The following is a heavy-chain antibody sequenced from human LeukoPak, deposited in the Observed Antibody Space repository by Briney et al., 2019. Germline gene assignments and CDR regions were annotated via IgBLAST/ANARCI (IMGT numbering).Heavy chain of an antibody. V-gene: IGHV4-34*01. J-gene: IGHJ5*02. D-gene: IGHD6-19*01. CDR3: AREVRSSGWLGGWFDP. CDR1: GGSFSGYY. Sequence: SETLSLTCAVYGGSFSGYYWSWIRQPPGKGLEWIGEINHSESTNYNPSLKSRVTISVDTSKNQFSLKLSSVTAADTAVYYCAREVRSSGWLGGWFDPWGQGTLVTVSS. CDR2: INHSEST.